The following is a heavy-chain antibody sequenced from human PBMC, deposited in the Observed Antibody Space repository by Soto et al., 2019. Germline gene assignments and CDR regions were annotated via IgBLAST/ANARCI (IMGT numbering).Heavy chain of an antibody. CDR3: ARTYYYGSGSYPRFDP. D-gene: IGHD3-10*01. CDR1: GFTFRRYA. Sequence: GGSLRLSCAASGFTFRRYAMSWVRQAPGKGLEWVSAISGSGGSTYYADSVKGRFTISRDNSKNTLYLQMSSLRAEDTAVYYCARTYYYGSGSYPRFDPWGQGTLVTVSS. CDR2: ISGSGGST. V-gene: IGHV3-23*01. J-gene: IGHJ5*02.